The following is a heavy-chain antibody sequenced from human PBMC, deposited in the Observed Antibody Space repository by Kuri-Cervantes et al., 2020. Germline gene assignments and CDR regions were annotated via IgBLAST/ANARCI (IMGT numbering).Heavy chain of an antibody. CDR1: GGSFSGYY. CDR2: VNHSGST. J-gene: IGHJ5*02. V-gene: IGHV4-34*09. CDR3: ARVGYSNYWFDP. D-gene: IGHD4-11*01. Sequence: SCAVYGGSFSGYYWSWIRQPSGKGLEWIGEVNHSGSTNYNPSLKSLVTISVDTSKNQFSLKLSSVTAADTAVYYCARVGYSNYWFDPWGQGTLVTVSS.